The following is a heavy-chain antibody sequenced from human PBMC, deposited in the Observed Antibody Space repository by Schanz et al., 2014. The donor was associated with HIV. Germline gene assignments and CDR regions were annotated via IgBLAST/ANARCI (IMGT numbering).Heavy chain of an antibody. CDR2: ISYDGRNK. CDR3: AKDQGYDFWSGYYNYYNMDV. Sequence: QVQLVESGGGVVQPGRSLRLSCAASGFTFSSYGMHWVRQAPGKGLEWVAVISYDGRNKYYADSVKGRFTISRDNSKNTLYLQMNSLRAEDTAVYYCAKDQGYDFWSGYYNYYNMDVWGQGTTVTVSS. J-gene: IGHJ6*02. V-gene: IGHV3-30*18. D-gene: IGHD3-3*01. CDR1: GFTFSSYG.